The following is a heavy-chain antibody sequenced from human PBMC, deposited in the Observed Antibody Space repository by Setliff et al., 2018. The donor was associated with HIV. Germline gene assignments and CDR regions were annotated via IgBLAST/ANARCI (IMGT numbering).Heavy chain of an antibody. J-gene: IGHJ6*02. D-gene: IGHD3-10*01. CDR2: IAGSAAST. CDR3: AKDYYGSGTYYMAYYGMDV. V-gene: IGHV3-23*01. Sequence: LTWVRQAPGKGLEWVSAIAGSAASTYYADSVKGRFTISRDSSKSTIYLQMNSLRAEDTAVYYCAKDYYGSGTYYMAYYGMDVWGQGTTVTVSS.